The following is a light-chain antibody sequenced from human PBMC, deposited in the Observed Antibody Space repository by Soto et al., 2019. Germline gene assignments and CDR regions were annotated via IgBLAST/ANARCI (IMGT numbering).Light chain of an antibody. CDR2: ETN. CDR1: SSNIGKNY. V-gene: IGLV1-51*02. Sequence: QSVLTQPPSVSAASGQTVTISCSGGSSNIGKNYVSWYQQLPGTAPKLLIYETNNRPAGIPDWFSGSKSGTSATLGISGLEIGHEAHYYCGTWDTSLTVVLFGGGTKLTVL. CDR3: GTWDTSLTVVL. J-gene: IGLJ2*01.